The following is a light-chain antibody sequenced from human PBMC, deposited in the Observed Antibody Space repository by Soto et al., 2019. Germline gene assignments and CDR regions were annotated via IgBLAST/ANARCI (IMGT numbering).Light chain of an antibody. Sequence: QSXLTQPPSASGXXXXSVXXXXXGTSXDVGAYKYVSWYQQYPGKAPKLMIYEVTKRPSGVPDRFSGSKSGNTASLTVSGLQAEDEADYYCTSYVGNDIWVFGGGTKLTVL. CDR2: EVT. V-gene: IGLV2-8*01. CDR3: TSYVGNDIWV. CDR1: SXDVGAYKY. J-gene: IGLJ3*02.